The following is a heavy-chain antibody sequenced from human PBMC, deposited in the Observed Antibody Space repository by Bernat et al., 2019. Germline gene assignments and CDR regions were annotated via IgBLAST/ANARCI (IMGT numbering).Heavy chain of an antibody. D-gene: IGHD2-2*01. CDR2: ISGSGNT. J-gene: IGHJ4*02. CDR3: AKDREVPLFDC. CDR1: GFTFGSYG. V-gene: IGHV3-23*04. Sequence: EVQLVESGGGLVQPGGSLRLSCAASGFTFGSYGMSWVRQPPGKGLEWVSFISGSGNTYYSDSVKGRFNISRDNSKNTLFLQINSLRAEDTAVYYCAKDREVPLFDCWGQGTLVTVSS.